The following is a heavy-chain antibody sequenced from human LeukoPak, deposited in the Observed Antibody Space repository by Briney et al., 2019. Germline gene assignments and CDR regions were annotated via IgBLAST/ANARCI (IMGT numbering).Heavy chain of an antibody. J-gene: IGHJ4*02. Sequence: SETLSLTCTVSGGSISSGSYYWGWIRQPAGKGLEWIGRIFTSGSTNYNPSLKSRVTISLDTSKNQFSLNLTSVTAADTAVYYCARVEMATITLDYWGQGTLVTVSS. V-gene: IGHV4-61*02. CDR3: ARVEMATITLDY. D-gene: IGHD5-24*01. CDR1: GGSISSGSYY. CDR2: IFTSGST.